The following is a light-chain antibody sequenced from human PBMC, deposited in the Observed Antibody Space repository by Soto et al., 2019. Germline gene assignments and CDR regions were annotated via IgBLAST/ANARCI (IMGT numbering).Light chain of an antibody. J-gene: IGKJ1*01. CDR1: QSISSW. Sequence: DIPMTQSPSTLSASVGDRVTITCRASQSISSWLAWYQQKPGKAPKLMIYDASNLESGVPSRFSGGGSGTEFSLTISSQQPDDLATYYCQQYNYFWAFGQGTRGEIK. CDR3: QQYNYFWA. CDR2: DAS. V-gene: IGKV1-5*01.